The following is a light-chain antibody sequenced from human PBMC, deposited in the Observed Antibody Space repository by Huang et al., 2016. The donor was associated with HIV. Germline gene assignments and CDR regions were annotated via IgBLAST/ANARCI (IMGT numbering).Light chain of an antibody. CDR1: QNIDNL. J-gene: IGKJ1*01. CDR2: AAS. V-gene: IGKV1-39*01. CDR3: QHITT. Sequence: DIQMTQSPSSLAASVGDRVTITCRASQNIDNLLNWYQQRPGEAPKLLIFAASNVQRGVPSRFSVTGSGTHFTLSISSLPPEDFATYYCQHITTFGQGTKVDVK.